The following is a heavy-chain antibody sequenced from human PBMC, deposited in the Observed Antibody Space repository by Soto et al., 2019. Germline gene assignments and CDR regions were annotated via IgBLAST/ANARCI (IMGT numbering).Heavy chain of an antibody. CDR3: ARIGFAYGPFDF. V-gene: IGHV5-51*01. CDR2: IYPSDFDP. D-gene: IGHD3-10*01. CDR1: GYTFTSYS. Sequence: GEALKISCKGAGYTFTSYSIGWVRQMPGKGLEWMGIIYPSDFDPRYRPSFKGQVTISADKSISTAYLQWSSLRASDTAMYYCARIGFAYGPFDFWGQGTLVTVSS. J-gene: IGHJ4*02.